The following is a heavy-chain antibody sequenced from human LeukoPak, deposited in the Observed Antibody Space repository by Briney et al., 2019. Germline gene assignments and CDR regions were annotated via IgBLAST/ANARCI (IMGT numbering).Heavy chain of an antibody. Sequence: SETLSLTCAVYGGSFSGYYWSWIRQPPGKGLEWIGEINHSGSTNYNPSLKSRVTISVDTSKNQFSLKLSSVTAADTAVYYCARHEGIAVAGTPFDYWGQGTLVTVSS. CDR1: GGSFSGYY. J-gene: IGHJ4*02. CDR2: INHSGST. CDR3: ARHEGIAVAGTPFDY. V-gene: IGHV4-34*01. D-gene: IGHD6-19*01.